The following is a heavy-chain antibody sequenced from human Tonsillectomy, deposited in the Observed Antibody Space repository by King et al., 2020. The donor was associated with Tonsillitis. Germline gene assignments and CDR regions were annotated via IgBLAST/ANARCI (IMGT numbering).Heavy chain of an antibody. CDR2: ISSSGSTI. CDR3: ARDPAGYCSSTSCYLFDY. CDR1: GFTFSDYY. V-gene: IGHV3-11*01. J-gene: IGHJ4*02. D-gene: IGHD2-2*01. Sequence: VQLVESGGGLVKPGGSLRLSCAASGFTFSDYYMSWIRQAPGKGLEWVSYISSSGSTIYYSDSVKGRFTISRDNAKNSLYLQMNSLRAEDTAVYYCARDPAGYCSSTSCYLFDYWGQGTLVTVSS.